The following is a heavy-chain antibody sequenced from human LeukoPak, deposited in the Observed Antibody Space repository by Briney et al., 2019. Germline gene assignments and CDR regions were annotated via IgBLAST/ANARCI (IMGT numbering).Heavy chain of an antibody. CDR3: ARDRIGGIAAAGTEPGGYYYYYMDV. CDR1: GYTFTGYY. D-gene: IGHD6-13*01. V-gene: IGHV1-18*04. Sequence: ASVKVSCKASGYTFTGYYMHWVRQAPGQGLEWMGWISAYNGNTNYAQKLQGRVTMTTDTSTSTAYMELRSLRSDDTAVYYCARDRIGGIAAAGTEPGGYYYYYMDVWGKGTTVTVSS. J-gene: IGHJ6*03. CDR2: ISAYNGNT.